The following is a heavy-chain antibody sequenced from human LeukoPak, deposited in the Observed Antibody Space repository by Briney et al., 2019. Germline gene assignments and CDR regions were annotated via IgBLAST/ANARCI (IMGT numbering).Heavy chain of an antibody. V-gene: IGHV3-49*04. J-gene: IGHJ4*02. CDR1: GFTFRNYA. CDR2: IASETYGGTA. CDR3: TRDQTPYY. Sequence: PGGSLRLSCAPSGFTFRNYAMHWVRQAPGKGLEWVGFIASETYGGTAEYAASVKGRFTISRDDSKSIAYLQMNSLKTEDTAVYYCTRDQTPYYWGQGTLVTVSS.